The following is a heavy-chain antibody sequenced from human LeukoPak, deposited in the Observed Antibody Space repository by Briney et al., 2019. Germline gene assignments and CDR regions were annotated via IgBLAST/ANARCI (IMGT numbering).Heavy chain of an antibody. Sequence: GGSLRLSCAASGFAFSSFSMNWVRQAPGKGLEWVSTISTSGAATYYTDSVEGRFTISRDNSKNTLYLQMNSLRVEDTAVYYCAKEIYCTATTCQGNDAFHIWGQGTVVTVSS. CDR3: AKEIYCTATTCQGNDAFHI. J-gene: IGHJ3*02. CDR2: ISTSGAAT. V-gene: IGHV3-23*01. CDR1: GFAFSSFS. D-gene: IGHD2-8*02.